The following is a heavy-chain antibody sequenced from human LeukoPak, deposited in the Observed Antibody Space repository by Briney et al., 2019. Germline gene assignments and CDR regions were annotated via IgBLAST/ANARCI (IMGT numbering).Heavy chain of an antibody. CDR3: ARGHHYYDSSAYYY. Sequence: GGSLRLSCAASGFTFSRHAMHWVRQAPGKGLEWVAVIWFDGSEKQYADSVKGRFTISRDNSKNTLYLQMNSLRAEDTAVYCCARGHHYYDSSAYYYWGQGTLVTVSS. V-gene: IGHV3-33*01. CDR2: IWFDGSEK. D-gene: IGHD3-22*01. J-gene: IGHJ4*02. CDR1: GFTFSRHA.